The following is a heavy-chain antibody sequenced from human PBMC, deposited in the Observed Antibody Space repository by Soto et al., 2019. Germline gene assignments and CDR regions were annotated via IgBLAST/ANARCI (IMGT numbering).Heavy chain of an antibody. CDR1: GFTFSSYA. CDR2: ISYDGSNK. CDR3: ARPFYDKDAFDI. D-gene: IGHD3-22*01. Sequence: GGSLRLSCAASGFTFSSYAMHWVRQAPGKGLEWVAVISYDGSNKYYADSVKGRFTISRDNSKNTLYLQMNSLRAEDTAVYYCARPFYDKDAFDIWGQGTMVTVSS. V-gene: IGHV3-30-3*01. J-gene: IGHJ3*02.